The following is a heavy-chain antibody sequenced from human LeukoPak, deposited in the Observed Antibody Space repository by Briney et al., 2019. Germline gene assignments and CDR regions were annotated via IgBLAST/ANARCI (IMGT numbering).Heavy chain of an antibody. CDR2: IYPGDSDT. Sequence: GESLKISCKGSGYSFTSYWIGWVRQMPGKGLEWMGIIYPGDSDTRYSPSFQGQVTISADKSISTAYLQWSSLKASDAAMYYCARQTTVTTGGFDYWGQGTLVTVSS. CDR3: ARQTTVTTGGFDY. D-gene: IGHD4-17*01. V-gene: IGHV5-51*01. CDR1: GYSFTSYW. J-gene: IGHJ4*02.